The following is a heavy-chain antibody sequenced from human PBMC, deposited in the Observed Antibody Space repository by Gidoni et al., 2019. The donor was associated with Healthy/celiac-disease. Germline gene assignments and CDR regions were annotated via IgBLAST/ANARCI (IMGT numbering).Heavy chain of an antibody. Sequence: QVQLVQSGAEVKKPGASVKVSCKASGYTFTSDYMHWVRQAPGQGLERMGKINPCGGSTSYAQKFQGRVTMTRDTSTSTVYMGLSSLRSEGTAVYYWARGATLWFRELLWGEYYYYYGMDVWGQGTTVTVSS. V-gene: IGHV1-46*01. J-gene: IGHJ6*02. CDR3: ARGATLWFRELLWGEYYYYYGMDV. CDR2: INPCGGST. D-gene: IGHD3-10*01. CDR1: GYTFTSDY.